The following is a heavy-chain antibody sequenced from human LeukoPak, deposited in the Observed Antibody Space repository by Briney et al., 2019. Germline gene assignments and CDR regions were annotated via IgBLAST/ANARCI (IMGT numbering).Heavy chain of an antibody. CDR3: ANENGGPDY. D-gene: IGHD3-10*01. CDR1: GFTFSSYD. V-gene: IGHV3-30*02. J-gene: IGHJ4*02. Sequence: GGSLRLSCAASGFTFSSYDMHWVRQAPGKGLEWVAFIRYDGSNKYYADSVKGRFIISRDNSKNTLYLQMSSVRAEDTAVYYCANENGGPDYWGQGTLVTVSS. CDR2: IRYDGSNK.